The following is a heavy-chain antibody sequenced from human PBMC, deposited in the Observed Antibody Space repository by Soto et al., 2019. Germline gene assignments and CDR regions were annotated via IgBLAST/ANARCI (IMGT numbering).Heavy chain of an antibody. D-gene: IGHD3-10*01. CDR1: GGTFSSYT. V-gene: IGHV1-69*08. J-gene: IGHJ6*02. CDR3: ARDEVVRGVIMRGMDV. Sequence: QVQLVQSGAEVKKPGSSVKVSCKASGGTFSSYTISWVRQAPGQGLEWMGRIIPILGIANYAQKFQGRVTITADKSTSTAYQELRRLGSEDTAVYYCARDEVVRGVIMRGMDVWGQGTTVTVSS. CDR2: IIPILGIA.